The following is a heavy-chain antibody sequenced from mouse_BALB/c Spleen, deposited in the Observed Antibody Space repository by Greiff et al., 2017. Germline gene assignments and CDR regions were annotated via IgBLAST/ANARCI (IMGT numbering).Heavy chain of an antibody. CDR2: ISSGGST. J-gene: IGHJ2*01. D-gene: IGHD1-1*01. CDR3: AREDGSTLFDY. V-gene: IGHV5-6-5*01. CDR1: GFTFSSYA. Sequence: EVQRVESGGGLVKPGGSLKLSCAASGFTFSSYAMSWVRQTPEKRLEWVASISSGGSTYYPDSVKGRFTISRDNARNILYLQMSSLRSEDTAMYYCAREDGSTLFDYWGQGTTLTVSS.